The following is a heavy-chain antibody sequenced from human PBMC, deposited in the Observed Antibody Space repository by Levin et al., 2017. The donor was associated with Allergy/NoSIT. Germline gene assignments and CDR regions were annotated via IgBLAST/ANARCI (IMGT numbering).Heavy chain of an antibody. V-gene: IGHV4-34*01. CDR3: ARDRGSSKVAVAGRGLDY. CDR2: INHSGST. CDR1: GGSFSGYY. Sequence: PSETLSLTCAVYGGSFSGYYWSWIRQPPGKGLEWIGEINHSGSTNYNPSLKSRVTISVDTSKNQFSLKLSSVTAADTAVYYCARDRGSSKVAVAGRGLDYWGQGTLVTVSS. D-gene: IGHD6-19*01. J-gene: IGHJ4*02.